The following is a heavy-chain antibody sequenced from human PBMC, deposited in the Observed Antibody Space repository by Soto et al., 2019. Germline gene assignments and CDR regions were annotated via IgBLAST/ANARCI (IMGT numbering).Heavy chain of an antibody. CDR1: GYTFTYYA. Sequence: ASVKVSCKASGYTFTYYAVTWVRQAPGQGLEWMGWISAYNGHTKYAQNLQGRLTLTTDTSTDTAYMELRSLRSDDTAVYYCARGALDFDYWGQGTLVTVSS. J-gene: IGHJ4*02. CDR2: ISAYNGHT. D-gene: IGHD3-16*01. V-gene: IGHV1-18*01. CDR3: ARGALDFDY.